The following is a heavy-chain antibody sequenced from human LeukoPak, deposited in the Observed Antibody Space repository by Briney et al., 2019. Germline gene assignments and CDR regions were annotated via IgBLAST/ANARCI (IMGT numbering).Heavy chain of an antibody. CDR2: TSYSGRT. D-gene: IGHD7-27*01. V-gene: IGHV4-61*08. Sequence: PSQTLSLTCTVSGGSVSSGDYYWSWIRQPPGKGLEWIGYTSYSGRTNYNPSPKSRVTISVDTSKNQFSLRLSSVTAADTAVYYCARKTGDLYYLDYWGQGTLVTVSS. CDR1: GGSVSSGDYY. J-gene: IGHJ4*02. CDR3: ARKTGDLYYLDY.